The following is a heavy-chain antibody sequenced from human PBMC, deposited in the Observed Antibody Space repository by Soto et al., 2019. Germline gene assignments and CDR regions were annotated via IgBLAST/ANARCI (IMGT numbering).Heavy chain of an antibody. CDR1: GFTFSSYA. D-gene: IGHD4-17*01. V-gene: IGHV3-64*01. Sequence: EVQLVESGGGLVQPGGSLRLSCAASGFTFSSYAMHWVRQAPGKGLEYVSAISSNGGSTYYANSVKGRVTISRDNSKNTLYLQMGSLRAEDMAVYYCARERPPFQTTVTTPRQNWFDPWGQGTLVTVSS. J-gene: IGHJ5*02. CDR2: ISSNGGST. CDR3: ARERPPFQTTVTTPRQNWFDP.